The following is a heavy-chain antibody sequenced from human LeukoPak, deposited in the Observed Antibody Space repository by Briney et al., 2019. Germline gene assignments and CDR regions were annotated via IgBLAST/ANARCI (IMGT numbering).Heavy chain of an antibody. D-gene: IGHD3-10*01. V-gene: IGHV1-2*02. CDR1: GYTFTGYY. Sequence: ASVKVSCTASGYTFTGYYMHWVRQAPGQGLEWVGWSNPNSCGTNYAQKIQGRVTTTRDTSISAAYKELSRLRSDDTAVYYCARGLKVRGVMPRNWFDPWGQGTLVTVSS. CDR2: SNPNSCGT. CDR3: ARGLKVRGVMPRNWFDP. J-gene: IGHJ5*02.